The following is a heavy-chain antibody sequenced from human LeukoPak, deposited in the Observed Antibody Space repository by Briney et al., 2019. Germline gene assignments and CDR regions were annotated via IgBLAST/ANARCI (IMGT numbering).Heavy chain of an antibody. CDR1: GFTFSSYA. D-gene: IGHD1-1*01. J-gene: IGHJ4*02. Sequence: GGSLRLSCAASGFTFSSYAMHWVRQAPGKGLEWVAFIWFDGSNKHYADSVKGRFTISRDNSEDTLYLQMNSLRAEDTAVYYCVRDPSGSGFAFDSWGQGALVTVSS. CDR2: IWFDGSNK. V-gene: IGHV3-33*08. CDR3: VRDPSGSGFAFDS.